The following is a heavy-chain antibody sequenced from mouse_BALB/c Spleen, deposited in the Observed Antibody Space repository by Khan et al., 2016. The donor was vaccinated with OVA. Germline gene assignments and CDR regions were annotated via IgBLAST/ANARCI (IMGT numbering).Heavy chain of an antibody. J-gene: IGHJ2*01. V-gene: IGHV2-6-5*01. Sequence: QVQLKESGPGLVAPSQSLSITCTVPGFSLTDYGVSWIRQPPRKGLEWLGVIWGGGSTHYNSALTSRLSISKDNSTSQAFLKMNSRQSDDTAMYYCAKEVWSYYFTLDYWGQGTTLTVSS. D-gene: IGHD1-1*01. CDR1: GFSLTDYG. CDR3: AKEVWSYYFTLDY. CDR2: IWGGGST.